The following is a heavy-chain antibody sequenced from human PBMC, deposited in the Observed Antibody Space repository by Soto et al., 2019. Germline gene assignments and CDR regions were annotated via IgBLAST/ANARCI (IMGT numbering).Heavy chain of an antibody. CDR2: IYPGDSDT. J-gene: IGHJ6*02. CDR3: ARTAAAGKYYYGMDV. D-gene: IGHD6-13*01. Sequence: PGESLKISCKGSGYSFTSYWIGLVRQMPGKGLESMGIIYPGDSDTRYSPSFQGQVTISADKSISTAYLQWSSLKASDTAMYYCARTAAAGKYYYGMDVWGQGTTVTVSS. V-gene: IGHV5-51*01. CDR1: GYSFTSYW.